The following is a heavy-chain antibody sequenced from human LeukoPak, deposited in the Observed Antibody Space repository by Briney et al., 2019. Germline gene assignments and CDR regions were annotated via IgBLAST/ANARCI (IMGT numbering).Heavy chain of an antibody. CDR1: GFTVSSNY. V-gene: IGHV3-53*01. CDR2: IYSGGST. J-gene: IGHJ5*02. CDR3: ARESGEPSSNWFDP. Sequence: GGSLRLSCAASGFTVSSNYMSWVRQAPGKGLEWVSIIYSGGSTFYADSVKGRFTISRDNSKNTLYLQMNSLRAEDTAVYYCARESGEPSSNWFDPWGQGTLVTVSS. D-gene: IGHD1-14*01.